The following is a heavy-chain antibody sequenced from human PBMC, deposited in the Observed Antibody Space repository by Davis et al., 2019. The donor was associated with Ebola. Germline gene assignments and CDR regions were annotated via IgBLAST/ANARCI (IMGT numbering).Heavy chain of an antibody. J-gene: IGHJ4*02. CDR2: IYRSGTT. CDR1: GFSVSNNY. V-gene: IGHV3-66*03. CDR3: AKDAWSDQDYNDNYVDH. Sequence: GESLKISCAASGFSVSNNYMYWVRQAPGKGLEWVSVIYRSGTTFYADSVKGRFTISRDNSKNTLTLQMDSLRAGDTAVYYCAKDAWSDQDYNDNYVDHWGQGALVTVSS. D-gene: IGHD3-16*01.